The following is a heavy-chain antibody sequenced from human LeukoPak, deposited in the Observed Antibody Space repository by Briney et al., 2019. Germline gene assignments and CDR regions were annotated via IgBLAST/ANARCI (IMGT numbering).Heavy chain of an antibody. CDR1: GFTFSSYG. Sequence: GGSLRLSYAASGFTFSSYGMHWVRQAPGKGLEWVAVISYDGSNKYYADSVKGRFTISRDNSKDTLYLQMNSLRVEDTATYYCAKRDSSGSYPYYFDYWGQGTLVTVPS. CDR2: ISYDGSNK. V-gene: IGHV3-30*18. J-gene: IGHJ4*02. CDR3: AKRDSSGSYPYYFDY. D-gene: IGHD3-22*01.